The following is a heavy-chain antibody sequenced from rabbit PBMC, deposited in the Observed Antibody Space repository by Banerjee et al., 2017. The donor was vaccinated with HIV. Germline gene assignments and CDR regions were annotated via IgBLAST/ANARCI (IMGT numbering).Heavy chain of an antibody. V-gene: IGHV1S45*01. J-gene: IGHJ3*01. D-gene: IGHD5-1*01. CDR2: IYAGSSDST. Sequence: QEQLEESGGGLVKPEGSLTLTCKASGFSFSNRYVMCWVRQAPGKGLEWIACIYAGSSDSTYYASWAKGRFTISKTSSTTVTLQMTSLTAADTATYFCARSRYGSKAGWDLRGQGTLVTVS. CDR1: GFSFSNRYV. CDR3: ARSRYGSKAGWDL.